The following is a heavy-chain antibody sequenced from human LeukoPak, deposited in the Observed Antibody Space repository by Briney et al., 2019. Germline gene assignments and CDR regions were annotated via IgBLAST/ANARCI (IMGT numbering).Heavy chain of an antibody. V-gene: IGHV1-2*02. CDR1: GYTFTGYY. J-gene: IGHJ5*02. CDR3: ARSITKHSSGSLNWFDP. CDR2: INPNSGGT. D-gene: IGHD6-19*01. Sequence: ASVKVSCKASGYTFTGYYMHWVRQAPGQGLEWMGWINPNSGGTNYAQKFQGRVTMTRDTSISTAYMELSRLRSDDTAVYYCARSITKHSSGSLNWFDPWGQGTLVTVSS.